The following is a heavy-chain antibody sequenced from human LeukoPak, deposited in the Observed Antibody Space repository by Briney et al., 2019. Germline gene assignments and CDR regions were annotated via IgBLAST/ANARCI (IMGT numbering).Heavy chain of an antibody. CDR3: ARSYGATNFDY. J-gene: IGHJ4*02. CDR2: ISAYNGNT. Sequence: ASVKVSCKASGYTFTSYGISWVRQAPGQGLEWMGWISAYNGNTNYAQKLQGRVTMTTDTSTSTVYMELRSLRSDDTAVYYCARSYGATNFDYWGQGTLVTVSS. CDR1: GYTFTSYG. D-gene: IGHD4/OR15-4a*01. V-gene: IGHV1-18*01.